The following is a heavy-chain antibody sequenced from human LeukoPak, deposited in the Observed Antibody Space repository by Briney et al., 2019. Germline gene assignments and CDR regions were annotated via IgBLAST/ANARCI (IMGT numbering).Heavy chain of an antibody. V-gene: IGHV1-18*01. CDR1: GYTFTSYD. CDR2: ISAYNGNT. J-gene: IGHJ4*02. Sequence: GASVKVSCKASGYTFTSYDINWVRQATGQGLEWMGWISAYNGNTNYAQKLQGRVTMTTDTSTSTAYMELRSLRSDDTAVYYCARDLYYYDSSGLLPYWGQGTLVTVSS. D-gene: IGHD3-22*01. CDR3: ARDLYYYDSSGLLPY.